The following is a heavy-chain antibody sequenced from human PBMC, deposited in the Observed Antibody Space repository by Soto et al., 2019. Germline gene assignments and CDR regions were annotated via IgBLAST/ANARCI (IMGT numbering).Heavy chain of an antibody. CDR1: GFTFSSYA. D-gene: IGHD5-18*01. Sequence: EVQLLESGGGLVQPGGSLRLSCAASGFTFSSYAMSWVRQAPGKGLEWVSAISGSGGSTYYADSVKGRFTISRDNSKNTLYLQMNSLRAEDTAVYYCAKEPSGYSYANYYYYGMDVWGQGTTVTVSS. V-gene: IGHV3-23*01. CDR2: ISGSGGST. CDR3: AKEPSGYSYANYYYYGMDV. J-gene: IGHJ6*02.